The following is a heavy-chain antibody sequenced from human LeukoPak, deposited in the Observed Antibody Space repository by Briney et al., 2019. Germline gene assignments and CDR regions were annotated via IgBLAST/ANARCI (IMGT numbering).Heavy chain of an antibody. CDR1: GFTFSSYS. CDR2: ISSSSSCI. J-gene: IGHJ3*02. D-gene: IGHD1-26*01. CDR3: ARVDSGSYSGWAFDI. V-gene: IGHV3-21*01. Sequence: GESLRLSCAASGFTFSSYSMNWVRQAPGKGLEWVSSISSSSSCIYYADSVKGRFTISRDNAKNSLYLQMNSLRAEDTAVYYCARVDSGSYSGWAFDIWGQGTMVTVSS.